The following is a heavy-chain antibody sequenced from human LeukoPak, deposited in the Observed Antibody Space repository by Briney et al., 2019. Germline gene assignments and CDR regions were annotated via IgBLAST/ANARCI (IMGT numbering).Heavy chain of an antibody. D-gene: IGHD4-17*01. CDR3: AKDKMDYGDYSRCDY. CDR2: ISWNSGSI. Sequence: GGSLRLSCAASGFTFDDYAMHWVRQAPGKGLEWVSGISWNSGSIGYADSVKGRFTISRDNSKNTLYLQMNSLRAEDTAVYYCAKDKMDYGDYSRCDYWGQGTLVTVSS. J-gene: IGHJ4*02. V-gene: IGHV3-9*01. CDR1: GFTFDDYA.